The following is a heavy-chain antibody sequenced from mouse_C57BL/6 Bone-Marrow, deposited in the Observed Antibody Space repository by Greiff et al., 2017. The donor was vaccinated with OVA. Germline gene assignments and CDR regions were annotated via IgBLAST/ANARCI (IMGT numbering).Heavy chain of an antibody. J-gene: IGHJ4*01. CDR3: ARPFYDGYPGYAMDY. V-gene: IGHV1-55*01. CDR2: IYPGSGST. D-gene: IGHD2-3*01. Sequence: VQLQQPGAELVKPGASVKMSCKASGYTFTSYWITWVKQRPGQGLEWIGDIYPGSGSTTYNEKFKSKATLTVDTSSSTAYMQLSSLTSEDSAVYYCARPFYDGYPGYAMDYWGQGTSVTVSS. CDR1: GYTFTSYW.